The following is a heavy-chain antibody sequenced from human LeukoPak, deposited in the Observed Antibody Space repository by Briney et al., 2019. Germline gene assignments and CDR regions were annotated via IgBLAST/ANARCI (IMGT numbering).Heavy chain of an antibody. V-gene: IGHV3-7*03. CDR1: GFTFSHYW. D-gene: IGHD4-17*01. Sequence: GGSLRLSCAASGFTFSHYWMSWIRQAPGRGLEWVANIKQDGSEKNYVDSVKGRFTISRDNSKNTLYLQMNSLRAEDTAVYYCAKYGDYTFDYWGQGTLVTVSS. CDR3: AKYGDYTFDY. CDR2: IKQDGSEK. J-gene: IGHJ4*02.